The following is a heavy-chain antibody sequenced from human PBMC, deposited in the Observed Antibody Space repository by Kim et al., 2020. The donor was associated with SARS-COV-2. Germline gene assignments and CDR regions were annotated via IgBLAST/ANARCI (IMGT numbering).Heavy chain of an antibody. J-gene: IGHJ4*02. V-gene: IGHV3-30*04. D-gene: IGHD7-27*01. Sequence: GGSLRLSCVASGFTLGNYAMHWVRQAPGKGLEWVAVISYDGTHKDYADSVKGRITVSRDNSKSALYIQLNNLGAEDTAVYYCARTTGTPRNPPFDYWGQGTLVTVSS. CDR2: ISYDGTHK. CDR3: ARTTGTPRNPPFDY. CDR1: GFTLGNYA.